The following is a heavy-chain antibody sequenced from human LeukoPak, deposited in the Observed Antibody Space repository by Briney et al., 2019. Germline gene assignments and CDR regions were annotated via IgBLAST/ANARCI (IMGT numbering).Heavy chain of an antibody. CDR3: ARALRAAAVGPPDY. J-gene: IGHJ4*02. V-gene: IGHV1-69*13. CDR2: LIPIFDTP. Sequence: SVKVSCKASGGTFNSYTINWVRQAPGQGLEWMGQLIPIFDTPNYAQKFQGRVTITADESTSTAYMELNSLTSEDTAVYYCARALRAAAVGPPDYWGQGTLVTVSS. D-gene: IGHD6-13*01. CDR1: GGTFNSYT.